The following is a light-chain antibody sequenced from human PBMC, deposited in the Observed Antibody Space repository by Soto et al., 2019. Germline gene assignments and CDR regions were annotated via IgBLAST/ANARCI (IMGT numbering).Light chain of an antibody. CDR3: HQYGKSPRT. J-gene: IGKJ1*01. CDR1: QIVTSDY. CDR2: GAF. Sequence: DIVLTQSPGTLSLSPGERVTLSCRASQIVTSDYLAWYHQAPGQAPRLLIYGAFNSATGISDRFSGSGSGTDFTLSISKLEPGDFGGYFCHQYGKSPRTFGQGTQVEIK. V-gene: IGKV3-20*01.